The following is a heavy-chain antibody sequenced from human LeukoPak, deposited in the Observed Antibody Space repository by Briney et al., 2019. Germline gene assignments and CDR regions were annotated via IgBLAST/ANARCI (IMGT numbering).Heavy chain of an antibody. V-gene: IGHV1-2*02. CDR2: INPNSGRT. J-gene: IGHJ4*02. CDR1: GYTFTGYY. D-gene: IGHD3-10*01. Sequence: ASVKVSCKASGYTFTGYYMHWVRQAPGQGLEWMGWINPNSGRTDYAQKFQGRVTMTRDTSISTAYMELSRLRSDDTAVYYCARDFNYYGSGSFPDYWGQGTLVTVSS. CDR3: ARDFNYYGSGSFPDY.